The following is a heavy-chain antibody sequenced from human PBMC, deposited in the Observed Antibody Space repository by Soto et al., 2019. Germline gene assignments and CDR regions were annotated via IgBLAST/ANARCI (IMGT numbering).Heavy chain of an antibody. CDR3: ARGYSGYGPDFDY. CDR2: INGGNGDT. V-gene: IGHV1-3*01. CDR1: GYSFTSYA. J-gene: IGHJ4*02. D-gene: IGHD5-12*01. Sequence: ASVKVSCKASGYSFTSYAMHWVRQAPGQRLEWMGWINGGNGDTKYSQKFQGRVTITTDTSATTVYMELNNLKSEDTAVYYCARGYSGYGPDFDYWGQGTLVTVSS.